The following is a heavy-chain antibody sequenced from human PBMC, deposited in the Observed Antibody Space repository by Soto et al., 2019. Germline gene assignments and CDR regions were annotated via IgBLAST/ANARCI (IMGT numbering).Heavy chain of an antibody. Sequence: QITLRESGPTLVKPTQTLTLTCTFSGFSLTTSGVGVGWIRQPPGKALEWLALIYWKDEERYSPALESRLRISKDTSAAQVVLKMTDMDPAKTTTYFYEHSRDPNYAFWSGYYCGFDVWGQGKMVTVSS. V-gene: IGHV2-5*01. J-gene: IGHJ3*01. CDR1: GFSLTTSGVG. CDR2: IYWKDEE. D-gene: IGHD3-3*01. CDR3: EHSRDPNYAFWSGYYCGFDV.